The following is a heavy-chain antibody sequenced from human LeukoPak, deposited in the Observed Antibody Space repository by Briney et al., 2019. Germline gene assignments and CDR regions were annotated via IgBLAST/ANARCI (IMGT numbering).Heavy chain of an antibody. CDR2: ISAYNGNT. CDR1: GYTFTSYG. Sequence: ASVKVSCKASGYTFTSYGISWVRQAPGQGLEWMGWISAYNGNTNYAQKLQGRVTMTTDTSTSTAYMELRSLRSDDTAVYYCARGAKIGTIVVATRSLDYWGQGTLVTVSS. J-gene: IGHJ4*02. CDR3: ARGAKIGTIVVATRSLDY. D-gene: IGHD3-22*01. V-gene: IGHV1-18*01.